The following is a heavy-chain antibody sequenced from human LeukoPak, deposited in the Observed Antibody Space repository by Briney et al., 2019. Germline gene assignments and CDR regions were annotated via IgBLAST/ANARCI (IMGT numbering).Heavy chain of an antibody. CDR3: ARFSTVTALDY. D-gene: IGHD4-11*01. Sequence: GGSLRPSWAASGFTFSDYDMSWIRQAPGKGLEWVSYISSSGSTIYYADSVKGRFTISRDNAKNSLYLQMNSLRAEDTAVYYRARFSTVTALDYWGQGTLVTVSS. CDR1: GFTFSDYD. CDR2: ISSSGSTI. V-gene: IGHV3-11*04. J-gene: IGHJ4*02.